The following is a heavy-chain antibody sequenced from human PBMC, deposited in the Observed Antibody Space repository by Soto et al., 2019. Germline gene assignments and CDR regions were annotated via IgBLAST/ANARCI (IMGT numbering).Heavy chain of an antibody. V-gene: IGHV1-3*04. CDR2: INISNGNT. CDR3: ARDTDLTLVTTLDY. D-gene: IGHD4-17*01. Sequence: GASVKVSCKASGYTFKSYQIYWVRQAPGQRLECMGWINISNGNTEYSGNFQGRVTMTRDTSASTAYMELSSLRSEGTAVYYCARDTDLTLVTTLDYWGQGTPVTVSS. CDR1: GYTFKSYQ. J-gene: IGHJ4*02.